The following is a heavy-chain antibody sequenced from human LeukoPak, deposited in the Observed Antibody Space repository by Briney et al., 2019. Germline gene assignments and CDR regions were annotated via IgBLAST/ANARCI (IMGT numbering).Heavy chain of an antibody. CDR2: IGNNGGGI. J-gene: IGHJ4*02. CDR3: TTGAYYYDSSGYYHGY. V-gene: IGHV3-23*01. CDR1: GFTFSTYT. Sequence: GGSLRLSCAASGFTFSTYTMYWVRHPPGKRLEWVSIIGNNGGGIHYADSVKGRFTISRDNFKNALYLQMNSLKTEDTAVYYCTTGAYYYDSSGYYHGYWGQGTLVTVSS. D-gene: IGHD3-22*01.